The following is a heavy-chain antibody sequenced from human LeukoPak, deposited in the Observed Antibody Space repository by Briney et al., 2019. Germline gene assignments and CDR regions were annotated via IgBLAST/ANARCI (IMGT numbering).Heavy chain of an antibody. V-gene: IGHV1-18*01. D-gene: IGHD3-22*01. CDR3: ASPAHYYDSREMGY. J-gene: IGHJ4*02. CDR1: GYTFTSYG. Sequence: ASVKVSCKASGYTFTSYGISWVRQAPGQGLEWMGWISAHNGNTNYAQKLQGRVTMTTDTSTSTAYMELRSLRSDDTAVYYCASPAHYYDSREMGYWGQGTLVTVSS. CDR2: ISAHNGNT.